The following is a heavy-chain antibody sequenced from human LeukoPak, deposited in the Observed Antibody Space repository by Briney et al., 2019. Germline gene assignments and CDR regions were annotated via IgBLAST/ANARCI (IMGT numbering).Heavy chain of an antibody. CDR2: ISYDGSNE. J-gene: IGHJ6*03. CDR3: AKDSGYCSGGSCQTNYYYYYMDV. V-gene: IGHV3-30*18. D-gene: IGHD2-15*01. Sequence: GGSLRLSCAASGFTFSSNGMHWDRQAPGRGLDWVAFISYDGSNEYYADSVKGRFTISRDNSKNTLYLQMNSLRAEDTAVYYCAKDSGYCSGGSCQTNYYYYYMDVWGKGTTVTISS. CDR1: GFTFSSNG.